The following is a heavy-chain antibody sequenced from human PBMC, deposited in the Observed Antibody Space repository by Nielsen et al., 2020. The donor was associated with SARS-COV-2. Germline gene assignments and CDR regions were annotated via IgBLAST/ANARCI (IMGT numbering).Heavy chain of an antibody. CDR1: GFTVSSNY. J-gene: IGHJ6*02. D-gene: IGHD3-10*01. CDR2: ISSSSSYT. CDR3: ARVSNYGSGDYYYYGMDV. Sequence: GESLKISCAASGFTVSSNYMSWVRQAPGKGLEWVSYISSSSSYTNYADSVKGRFTISRDNAKNSLYLQMNSLRAEDTAVYYCARVSNYGSGDYYYYGMDVWGQGTTVTVSS. V-gene: IGHV3-11*06.